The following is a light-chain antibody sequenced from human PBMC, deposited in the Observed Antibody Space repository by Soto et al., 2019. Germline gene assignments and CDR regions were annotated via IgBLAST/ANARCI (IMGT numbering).Light chain of an antibody. CDR1: QGIRSD. CDR3: LQYNDYPPIT. V-gene: IGKV1-17*01. Sequence: DIQMTQSPSSLSASVGDRVTITCRASQGIRSDLGWYQQKPGKTPKRLIYAASSLQSGVPSRFSGSGSGTEFTLTISILQPEDSATYYCLQYNDYPPITFGQGTRLEIK. CDR2: AAS. J-gene: IGKJ5*01.